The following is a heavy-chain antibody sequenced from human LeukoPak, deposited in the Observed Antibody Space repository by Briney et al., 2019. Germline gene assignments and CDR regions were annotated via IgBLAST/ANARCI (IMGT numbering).Heavy chain of an antibody. D-gene: IGHD2-15*01. V-gene: IGHV1-18*01. CDR1: GYTFTSYG. CDR2: ISAYNGNT. CDR3: ARDGWGSYCSGGSCYGNWFDP. J-gene: IGHJ5*02. Sequence: ASVKVSCKASGYTFTSYGISWVRQAPGQGLEWMGWISAYNGNTNYAQKLQGRVTMTTDTSTSTAYMELTSLRSDDTAVHYCARDGWGSYCSGGSCYGNWFDPWGQGTLVTVSS.